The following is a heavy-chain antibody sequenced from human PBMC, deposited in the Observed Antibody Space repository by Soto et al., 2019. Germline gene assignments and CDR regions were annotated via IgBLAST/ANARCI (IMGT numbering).Heavy chain of an antibody. D-gene: IGHD5-12*01. CDR2: IIPIFGTA. J-gene: IGHJ6*02. CDR3: APGQVATINGGYYYGMDV. CDR1: GGTFSSYA. Sequence: GASVKVSCTASGGTFSSYAISWVRQAPGQGLEWMGGIIPIFGTANYAQKFQGRVTITADESTSTAYMELSSLRSEDTAVYYCAPGQVATINGGYYYGMDVWGQGTTVTVSS. V-gene: IGHV1-69*13.